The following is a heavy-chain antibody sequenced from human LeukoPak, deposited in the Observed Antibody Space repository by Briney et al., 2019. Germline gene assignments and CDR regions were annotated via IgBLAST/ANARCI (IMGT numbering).Heavy chain of an antibody. Sequence: GGSLTLSCAASGFTFSRFSMHWVPQAPGKGLEWVALILYDGNSQYYPDSVKGRFTISRDNSKNTVYLQMNSLRPEDTAVYFCAKDPWGGEGYWRQGTLVSDCS. CDR3: AKDPWGGEGY. CDR1: GFTFSRFS. CDR2: ILYDGNSQ. J-gene: IGHJ4*02. V-gene: IGHV3-30*02. D-gene: IGHD3-16*01.